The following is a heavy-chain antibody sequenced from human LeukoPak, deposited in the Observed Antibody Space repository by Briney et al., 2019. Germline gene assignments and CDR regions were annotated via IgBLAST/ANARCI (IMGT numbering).Heavy chain of an antibody. D-gene: IGHD1-1*01. CDR1: GFNFRIYW. Sequence: GGSLRLSCAASGFNFRIYWMHWVRQAPGKGLVWVSRINSDGSSTSYADSVKGRFTISRDNAENTLYLQINSLRAEDTAVYYCATDEAATGRLDYWGQGTLVTDSS. V-gene: IGHV3-74*01. CDR3: ATDEAATGRLDY. CDR2: INSDGSST. J-gene: IGHJ4*02.